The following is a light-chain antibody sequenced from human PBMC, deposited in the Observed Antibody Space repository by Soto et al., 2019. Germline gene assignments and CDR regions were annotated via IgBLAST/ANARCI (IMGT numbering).Light chain of an antibody. J-gene: IGLJ3*02. CDR3: SSYTSSSTRLV. V-gene: IGLV2-14*01. CDR2: EVS. Sequence: QSALTQPASVSGSPGQSITISCTGTSSDVGGYNYVSWYQQHPGTAPKLMIYEVSNRPSGVSNRFSGSKSGNTASLTISGLQAEDEADYYCSSYTSSSTRLVFGGGTKLTVL. CDR1: SSDVGGYNY.